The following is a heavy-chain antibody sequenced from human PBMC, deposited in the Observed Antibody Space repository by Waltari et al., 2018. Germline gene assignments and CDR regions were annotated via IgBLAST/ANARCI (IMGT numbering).Heavy chain of an antibody. CDR2: IIPIFGTA. J-gene: IGHJ6*03. D-gene: IGHD6-19*01. CDR1: GGTFSSYA. Sequence: QVQLVQSGAEVKKPGSSVKVSCKASGGTFSSYAISWVRQAPGQGLEWMGGIIPIFGTANYAQKFQGRVTITTDESTSTAYMELSSLRSEDTAVYYCARGVAEVGSYYYYYMDVWGKGTTVTVSS. CDR3: ARGVAEVGSYYYYYMDV. V-gene: IGHV1-69*05.